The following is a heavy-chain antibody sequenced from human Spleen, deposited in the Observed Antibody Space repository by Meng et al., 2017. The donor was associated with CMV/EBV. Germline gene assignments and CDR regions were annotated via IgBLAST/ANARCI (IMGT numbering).Heavy chain of an antibody. D-gene: IGHD5-24*01. CDR1: GFTFTNYG. CDR3: AKELRDGYNLPFDY. CDR2: IRYDGSDR. V-gene: IGHV3-30*02. Sequence: GESLKISCAASGFTFTNYGMHWVRQTPGKGLEWVAFIRYDGSDRYHADSVKGRFSISRDNSKNILYLQMSRLRVEDTALYYCAKELRDGYNLPFDYWGQGTLVTVSS. J-gene: IGHJ4*02.